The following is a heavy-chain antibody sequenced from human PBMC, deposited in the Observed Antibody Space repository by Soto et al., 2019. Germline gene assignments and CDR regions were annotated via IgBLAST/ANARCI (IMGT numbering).Heavy chain of an antibody. D-gene: IGHD5-12*01. J-gene: IGHJ4*02. CDR2: INHSGST. CDR1: VGSFSGYY. CDR3: ARAKRGHSGYDRDY. Sequence: PSETLSLTCAFYVGSFSGYYWSCIRQPPGKGLEWIGEINHSGSTNYNPSLKSRVTISVDTSKNQFSLKLSSVTAADTAVYYCARAKRGHSGYDRDYWGQGTLVTVSS. V-gene: IGHV4-34*01.